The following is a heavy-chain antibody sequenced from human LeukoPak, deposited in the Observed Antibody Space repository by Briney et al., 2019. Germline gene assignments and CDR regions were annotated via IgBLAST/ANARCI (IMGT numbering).Heavy chain of an antibody. V-gene: IGHV5-51*01. D-gene: IGHD1-1*01. CDR2: IYPGDSDT. Sequence: ESLKISCKGSGYSFTNYWIGWVRQMPGKGLEWMGIIYPGDSDTRYRPSFQGQVTISVDKSISTAYLQWSSLKASNTAMYYCARQDGNSKYYFDYWGQGTLVTVSS. J-gene: IGHJ4*02. CDR1: GYSFTNYW. CDR3: ARQDGNSKYYFDY.